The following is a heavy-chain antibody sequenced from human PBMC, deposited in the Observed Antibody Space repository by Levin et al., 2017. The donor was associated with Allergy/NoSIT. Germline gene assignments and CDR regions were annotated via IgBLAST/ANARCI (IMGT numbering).Heavy chain of an antibody. CDR3: ARDLEGFSGYKPYCYTDV. D-gene: IGHD5-12*01. CDR1: GDSISRGFYY. Sequence: SETLSLTCSVSGDSISRGFYYWSWIRQPAGEGLEWIGRIYVTGSTTYSPSLKSRVTISLDRSKDQVTLKINSVTAADTAVYYCARDLEGFSGYKPYCYTDVWGKGTTVTVSS. V-gene: IGHV4-61*02. CDR2: IYVTGST. J-gene: IGHJ6*03.